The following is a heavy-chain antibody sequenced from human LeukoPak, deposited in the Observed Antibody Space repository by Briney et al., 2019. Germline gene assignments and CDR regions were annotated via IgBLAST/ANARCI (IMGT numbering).Heavy chain of an antibody. J-gene: IGHJ6*03. CDR2: IYTSEST. Sequence: ASQTLSLTCSVSGGSISSSNYYWSWIRQPAGKGLEWIGRIYTSESTNYNPSLKSRVTISVDTSKNQFSLKLSSVTAADTAVYYCARIQSTVNYYYYMDVWGKGTTVTISS. V-gene: IGHV4-61*02. CDR3: ARIQSTVNYYYYMDV. D-gene: IGHD4-17*01. CDR1: GGSISSSNYY.